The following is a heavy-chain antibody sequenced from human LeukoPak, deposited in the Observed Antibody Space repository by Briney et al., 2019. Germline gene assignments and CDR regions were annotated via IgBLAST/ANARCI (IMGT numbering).Heavy chain of an antibody. CDR3: ARGHHYYGSGSYFV. CDR2: ISYDGSNK. Sequence: GRSLRLSCAASGFTFSSYAMHWVRQAPGKGLEWVAVISYDGSNKYYADSVKGRFTISRDNSKNTLYLQMNSLRAEDTAVYYCARGHHYYGSGSYFVWDQGTLVTVSS. J-gene: IGHJ4*02. V-gene: IGHV3-30*01. D-gene: IGHD3-10*01. CDR1: GFTFSSYA.